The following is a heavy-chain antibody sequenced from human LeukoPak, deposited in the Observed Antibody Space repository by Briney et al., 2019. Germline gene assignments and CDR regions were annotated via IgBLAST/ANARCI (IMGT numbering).Heavy chain of an antibody. D-gene: IGHD6-19*01. V-gene: IGHV4-34*01. CDR2: INHSGST. CDR1: GGSFSGYY. Sequence: SETLSLTCAVYGGSFSGYYWGWIRQPPGKGLEWIGEINHSGSTNYNPSLKSRVTISVDTSKNQFSLKLSSVTAADTAVYYCARGIAVFDYWGQGTLVTVSS. J-gene: IGHJ4*02. CDR3: ARGIAVFDY.